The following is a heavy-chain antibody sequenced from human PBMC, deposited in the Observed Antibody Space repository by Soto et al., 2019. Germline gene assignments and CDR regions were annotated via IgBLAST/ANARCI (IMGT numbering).Heavy chain of an antibody. CDR2: SNPNSGGT. J-gene: IGHJ6*02. CDR3: ARVPVGYCSRTSCPYKGVYYYRIDG. CDR1: GYTFTGIY. Sequence: ASVTVSCKASGYTFTGIYMLWVRQASGHGLARMGWSNPNSGGTNYAQKFQGRLTKTRDTPISTAYMEPSRLTSDDTAVYYCARVPVGYCSRTSCPYKGVYYYRIDGWGQGTTVTASS. D-gene: IGHD2-2*01. V-gene: IGHV1-2*02.